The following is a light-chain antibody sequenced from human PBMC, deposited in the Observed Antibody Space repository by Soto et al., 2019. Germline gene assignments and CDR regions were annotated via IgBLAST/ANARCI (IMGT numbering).Light chain of an antibody. CDR2: WAS. Sequence: DIVMTQSPDSLAVSLGERATINCKSSQSVLYSSNNKNYLAWYQQKPGQPPKLLIYWASTRESGVPDRFSGSGYGTDFTLTISSLQAEDVAVYYCQQYYSNPSTFGQGTKVEIK. J-gene: IGKJ1*01. CDR1: QSVLYSSNNKNY. V-gene: IGKV4-1*01. CDR3: QQYYSNPST.